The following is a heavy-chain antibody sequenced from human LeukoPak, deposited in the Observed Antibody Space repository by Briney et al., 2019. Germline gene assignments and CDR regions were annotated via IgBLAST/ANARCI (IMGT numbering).Heavy chain of an antibody. CDR1: GGSISSYY. CDR2: IHSSGST. D-gene: IGHD3-10*01. CDR3: ARDQTYSGSGIYTYFDY. J-gene: IGHJ4*02. V-gene: IGHV4-4*07. Sequence: SETLSLTCTVSGGSISSYYWSWIRQPAGKGLEYLARIHSSGSTNYNPSLTSRVTISRDTSKNHYSLNLSSVTATDTAVYYCARDQTYSGSGIYTYFDYWGQGILVTVSS.